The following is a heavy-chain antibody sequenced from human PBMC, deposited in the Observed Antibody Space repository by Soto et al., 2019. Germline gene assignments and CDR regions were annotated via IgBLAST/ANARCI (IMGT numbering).Heavy chain of an antibody. V-gene: IGHV3-30-3*01. Sequence: GESLRLSCAASGFTFSSYAMHWVRQAPGKGLEWVAVISYDGSNKYYADSVKGRFTISRDNSKNTLYLQMNSLRAEDTAVYYCARDLRDVAFDIWGQGTMVTVTS. CDR1: GFTFSSYA. J-gene: IGHJ3*02. CDR2: ISYDGSNK. CDR3: ARDLRDVAFDI.